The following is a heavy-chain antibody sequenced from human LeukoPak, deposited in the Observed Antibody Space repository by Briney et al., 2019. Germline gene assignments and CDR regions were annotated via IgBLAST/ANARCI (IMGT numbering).Heavy chain of an antibody. Sequence: GGSLRLSCAASGFTFSSYGMHWVRQAPGKGLEWVAFIRYDGSNKYYADSVKGRFTISRGNSKNTLYLQMNSLRAEDTAVYYCAKDYRLWYGYSGYDAFDYWGQGTLVTVSS. CDR2: IRYDGSNK. D-gene: IGHD5-12*01. CDR1: GFTFSSYG. V-gene: IGHV3-30*02. J-gene: IGHJ4*02. CDR3: AKDYRLWYGYSGYDAFDY.